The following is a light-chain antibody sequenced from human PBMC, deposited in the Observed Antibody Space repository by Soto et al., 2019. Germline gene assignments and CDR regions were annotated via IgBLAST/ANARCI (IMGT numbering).Light chain of an antibody. CDR2: TNN. V-gene: IGLV1-44*01. Sequence: QTVVTQPPSVSGTPGQRVTISCSGSSSNFGSNTVNWYQQLPGTAPKLLIYTNNERPSGVPDRFSGSKSGTSASLAISGLQSEDEADYYCATWDDSMNVVFGGGTKLTVL. CDR1: SSNFGSNT. CDR3: ATWDDSMNVV. J-gene: IGLJ3*02.